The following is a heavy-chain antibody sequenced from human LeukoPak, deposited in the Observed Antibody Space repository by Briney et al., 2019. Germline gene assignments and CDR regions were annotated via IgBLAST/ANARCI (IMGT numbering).Heavy chain of an antibody. CDR3: ARAPPPYYYDSSAYASRGFDI. V-gene: IGHV4-39*07. J-gene: IGHJ3*02. D-gene: IGHD3-22*01. Sequence: KASETLSLTCTVSGGSISSSSYYWGWIRQPPGKGLEWIGSMFYRGSTYYNSSLKSRVTISVDTSKNQFSLKLSSVTAADTAVYYCARAPPPYYYDSSAYASRGFDIWGQGTMVTVSS. CDR2: MFYRGST. CDR1: GGSISSSSYY.